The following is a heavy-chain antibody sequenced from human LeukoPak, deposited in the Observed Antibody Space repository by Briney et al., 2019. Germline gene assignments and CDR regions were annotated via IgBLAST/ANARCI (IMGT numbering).Heavy chain of an antibody. CDR1: GFTVSSNE. V-gene: IGHV3-38-3*01. Sequence: PGGSLRLSCAASGFTVSSNEMSWVRQAPGKGLEWVSSISGGSTYYADSRKGRFTISRDNSKNTLHLQMNSLRSEDTAVYYCARDVGGSYTFDYWGQGTLVTVSS. D-gene: IGHD1-26*01. CDR2: ISGGST. CDR3: ARDVGGSYTFDY. J-gene: IGHJ4*02.